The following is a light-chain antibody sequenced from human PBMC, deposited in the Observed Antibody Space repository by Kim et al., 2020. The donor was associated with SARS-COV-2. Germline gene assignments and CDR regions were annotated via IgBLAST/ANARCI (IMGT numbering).Light chain of an antibody. CDR2: GKD. J-gene: IGLJ2*01. CDR3: NSRDSNDYVV. V-gene: IGLV3-19*01. CDR1: SLRTYY. Sequence: VALGTTVRITCQGDSLRTYYATWYQQKPGQAPKVVIYGKDNRPSGVPDRFSGSSSGNTAYLTITGTQAGDEADYYCNSRDSNDYVVFGGGTKVTVL.